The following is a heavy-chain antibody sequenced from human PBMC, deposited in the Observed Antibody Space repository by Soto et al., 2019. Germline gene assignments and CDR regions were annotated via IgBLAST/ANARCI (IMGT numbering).Heavy chain of an antibody. V-gene: IGHV4-59*08. CDR1: GGSISSYY. D-gene: IGHD3-10*01. J-gene: IGHJ4*02. Sequence: QVQLQESGPGLVKPSETLSLTCTVSGGSISSYYWTWIRQPPGKGLEWIGFMYNSGSTHYNPSLKSRRTIALDTSKNQVSLNLRSVTAADTAVYYCASMGYHYGSGSYPLDYWGQGTLVTVSS. CDR2: MYNSGST. CDR3: ASMGYHYGSGSYPLDY.